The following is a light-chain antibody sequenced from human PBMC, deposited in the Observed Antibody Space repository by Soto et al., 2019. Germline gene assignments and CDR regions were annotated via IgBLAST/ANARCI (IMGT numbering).Light chain of an antibody. CDR2: KAS. Sequence: INVNISPSAVSAAVEDRFTITCPASQSISSWLAWYQQKPGKAPKLLIYKASSLESGVPSRFSGSGSGTDFTLSISSLQPEDFATYYCQHTSSVLLPFAGGTKVAIK. CDR1: QSISSW. V-gene: IGKV1-5*03. J-gene: IGKJ4*01. CDR3: QHTSSVLLP.